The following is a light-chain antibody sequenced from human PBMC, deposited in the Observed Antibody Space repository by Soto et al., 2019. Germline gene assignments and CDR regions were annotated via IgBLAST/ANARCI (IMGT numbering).Light chain of an antibody. J-gene: IGLJ1*01. V-gene: IGLV4-60*03. Sequence: QLVLTQSSSASASLGSSVKLTCTLSSGHSSYIIAWHQQQPGKAPRYLMKLEGSGSYNKGSGVPDRFSGSSSGADRYLTIPNLQSEDEAEYYCETWDSNTHVFGTGTKLTVL. CDR3: ETWDSNTHV. CDR2: LEGSGSY. CDR1: SGHSSYI.